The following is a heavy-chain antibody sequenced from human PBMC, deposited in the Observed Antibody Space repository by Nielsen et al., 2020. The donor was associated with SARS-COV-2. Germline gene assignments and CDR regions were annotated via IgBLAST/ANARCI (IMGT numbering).Heavy chain of an antibody. Sequence: WLRQPPGKGLEWVAVISYDGSNKYYADSVKGRFTISRDNSKNTLYLQMNSLRAEDTAVYYCARGCRLSSTSCYSDYYYGMDVWGQGTTVTVSS. V-gene: IGHV3-30*03. D-gene: IGHD2-2*01. CDR2: ISYDGSNK. CDR3: ARGCRLSSTSCYSDYYYGMDV. J-gene: IGHJ6*02.